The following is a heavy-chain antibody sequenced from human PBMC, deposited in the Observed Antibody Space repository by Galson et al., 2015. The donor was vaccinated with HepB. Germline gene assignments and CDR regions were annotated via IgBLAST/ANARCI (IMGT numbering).Heavy chain of an antibody. D-gene: IGHD1-26*01. V-gene: IGHV1-69*13. J-gene: IGHJ6*02. CDR2: IIPIFGTA. CDR3: ARDVVRWELPHYYYYGMDV. Sequence: SVKVSCKASGGTFSSYAISWVRQAPGQGLEWMGGIIPIFGTANYAQKFQGRVTITADESTSTAYMELSSLRSEDTAVYYCARDVVRWELPHYYYYGMDVWGQGTTVTVSS. CDR1: GGTFSSYA.